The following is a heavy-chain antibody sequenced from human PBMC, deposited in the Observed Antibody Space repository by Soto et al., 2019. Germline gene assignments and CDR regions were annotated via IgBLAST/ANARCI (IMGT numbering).Heavy chain of an antibody. Sequence: EVQRVESGGGLVKPGGSLRLSCAASGFTFSSYSMNWVRQAPGKGLEWDSSISSSSSYIYYADSVKDRFTISRDNAKNSLYLQMNSLRAEDTAVYYCAGAGIRYFDSWVTFDICGQGTMVTVSS. CDR3: AGAGIRYFDSWVTFDI. J-gene: IGHJ3*02. V-gene: IGHV3-21*01. D-gene: IGHD3-9*01. CDR1: GFTFSSYS. CDR2: ISSSSSYI.